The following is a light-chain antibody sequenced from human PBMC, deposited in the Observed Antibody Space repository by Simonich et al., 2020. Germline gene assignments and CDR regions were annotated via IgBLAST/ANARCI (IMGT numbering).Light chain of an antibody. CDR1: QSVLYSSNNKNY. Sequence: DIVMTQSPDSLAVSLGERATIHGKSSQSVLYSSNNKNYLAWYQQKPGPPPKLLIYWASTRESGVPDRFSGSGSGTDFTLTISSLQAEDVAVYYCQQYYSTPFTFGPGTKVDIK. J-gene: IGKJ3*01. CDR3: QQYYSTPFT. CDR2: WAS. V-gene: IGKV4-1*01.